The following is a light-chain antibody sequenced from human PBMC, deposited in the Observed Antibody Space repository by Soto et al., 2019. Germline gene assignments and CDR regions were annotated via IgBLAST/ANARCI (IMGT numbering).Light chain of an antibody. V-gene: IGLV1-40*01. CDR2: NNN. J-gene: IGLJ1*01. CDR3: QSYDSSLSAYV. Sequence: QSVLTQPPSVSGAPGQRVTISCTGSSSNIGARFDVHWYQQLPGTAPKLLISNNNDRPSGVPDRFSGSKSGTSASLAITGLQADDEADYYCQSYDSSLSAYVFGTGTKLTVL. CDR1: SSNIGARFD.